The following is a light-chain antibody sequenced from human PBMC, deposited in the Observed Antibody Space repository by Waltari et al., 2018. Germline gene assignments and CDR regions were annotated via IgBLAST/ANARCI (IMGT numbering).Light chain of an antibody. CDR1: QDISSW. V-gene: IGKV1-12*01. CDR2: DGY. Sequence: DIQMTQSPSSVSASAGDGVTITCRASQDISSWLAWYQQKPGKAPNLLIYDGYSLQSGVPSRFSGSGSGTVFTLTISSLQPEDFATYYCQQANSFPITFGQGTRLEIK. J-gene: IGKJ5*01. CDR3: QQANSFPIT.